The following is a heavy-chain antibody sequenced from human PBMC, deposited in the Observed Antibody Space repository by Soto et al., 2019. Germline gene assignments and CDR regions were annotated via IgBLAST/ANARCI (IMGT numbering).Heavy chain of an antibody. J-gene: IGHJ4*02. CDR1: GFTFRNYW. Sequence: GGSLRLSCAASGFTFRNYWMHWVRQAPGKGLLWVSRIKTDGSSTTYADSVKGRFTISRDNAKNTLYLQMNSLRAEDTAVYFCTRDQVDNSGSYFPDYWGQGALVT. CDR2: IKTDGSST. D-gene: IGHD6-25*01. V-gene: IGHV3-74*03. CDR3: TRDQVDNSGSYFPDY.